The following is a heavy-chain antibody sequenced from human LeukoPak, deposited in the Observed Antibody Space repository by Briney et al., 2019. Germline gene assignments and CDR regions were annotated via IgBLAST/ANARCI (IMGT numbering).Heavy chain of an antibody. D-gene: IGHD1-14*01. CDR2: INSDGSST. CDR1: GFTFSSYW. V-gene: IGHV3-74*01. J-gene: IGHJ6*02. CDR3: ATGQGHGMDV. Sequence: PGGSLRLSCAASGFTFSSYWMHWVRQAPGKGLVWVSSINSDGSSTSYADSVKGRFTISRDNAKNTLYLQMNSLRAEDTAVYYCATGQGHGMDVWGQGTTVTVSS.